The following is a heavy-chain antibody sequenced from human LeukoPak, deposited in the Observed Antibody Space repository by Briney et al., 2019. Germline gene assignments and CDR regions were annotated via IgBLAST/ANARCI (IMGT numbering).Heavy chain of an antibody. Sequence: PSETLSLTXTVSGGSISSYYWRGIRQPAGRGREGIGRIYTCGSTKYNPSLKSRVTMSVDTSKNQFSLKLSSVTAADTAVYYCARDRGVRGREKLESWFDPWGQGTLVTVSS. J-gene: IGHJ5*02. V-gene: IGHV4-4*07. D-gene: IGHD3-10*01. CDR2: IYTCGST. CDR1: GGSISSYY. CDR3: ARDRGVRGREKLESWFDP.